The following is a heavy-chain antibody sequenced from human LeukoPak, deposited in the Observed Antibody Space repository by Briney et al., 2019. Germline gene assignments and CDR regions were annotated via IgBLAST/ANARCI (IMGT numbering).Heavy chain of an antibody. D-gene: IGHD1-26*01. J-gene: IGHJ4*02. CDR1: GFTFSSYG. V-gene: IGHV3-23*01. CDR3: AKEAREGSYYGGHYFDY. CDR2: ISGSGGST. Sequence: GGSLRLSCAASGFTFSSYGMSWVRQAPGKGLEWVSAISGSGGSTFYADSVKGRFTISRDNSKNTLYLQMNSLRAEDTAVYYCAKEAREGSYYGGHYFDYWGQGTLVTVSS.